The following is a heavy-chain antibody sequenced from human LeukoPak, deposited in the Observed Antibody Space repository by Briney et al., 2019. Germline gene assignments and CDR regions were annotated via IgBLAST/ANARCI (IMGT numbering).Heavy chain of an antibody. D-gene: IGHD6-13*01. CDR1: GFTVGTNY. CDR2: IYSGSST. CDR3: ARVGAAAVTGAFDI. J-gene: IGHJ3*02. V-gene: IGHV3-53*01. Sequence: GGSLRLSCAASGFTVGTNYMSWVRQAPGKGLEWVSLIYSGSSTYYANSVKGRFTISRDNSKNTVYLQMNSLRAEDTAVYYCARVGAAAVTGAFDIWGQGTMVTVSS.